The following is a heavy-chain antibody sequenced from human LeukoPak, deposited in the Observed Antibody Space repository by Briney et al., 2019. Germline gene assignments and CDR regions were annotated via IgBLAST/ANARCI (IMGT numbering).Heavy chain of an antibody. V-gene: IGHV1-2*02. CDR3: ARDSKYYGSGSYRAYYYYYMDV. CDR2: INPNSGGT. CDR1: GYTFTNYG. Sequence: ASVKVSCKASGYTFTNYGISWVRQAPGQGLEWMGWINPNSGGTNYAQKFQGRVTMTRDTSISTAYMELSRLRSDDTAVYYCARDSKYYGSGSYRAYYYYYMDVWGKGTTVTISS. J-gene: IGHJ6*03. D-gene: IGHD3-10*01.